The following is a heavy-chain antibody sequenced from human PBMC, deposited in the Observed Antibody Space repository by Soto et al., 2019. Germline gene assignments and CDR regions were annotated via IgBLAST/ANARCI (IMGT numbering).Heavy chain of an antibody. D-gene: IGHD3-3*01. V-gene: IGHV3-30*18. J-gene: IGHJ6*02. CDR2: ISYHGSNK. Sequence: EGSLRLSCAASGFTFSGYGMHWVRQAPGKLQEGVAVISYHGSNKYYADSVKGRFTISRDNSKNTLYLQMNSLRAEDTAAHYFAKDATDDFWSGPQSSGMGVWGRGTTVTV. CDR1: GFTFSGYG. CDR3: AKDATDDFWSGPQSSGMGV.